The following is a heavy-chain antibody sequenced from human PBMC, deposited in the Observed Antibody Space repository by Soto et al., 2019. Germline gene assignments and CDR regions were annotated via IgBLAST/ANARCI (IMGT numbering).Heavy chain of an antibody. D-gene: IGHD6-19*01. Sequence: GGSLRLSCAASGFTFSNYAMHWVRQAPGKGLEWVAIIKYDGSEKYFVDSVKGRFTISRDNAKFSLYLQMNSLRDEDTAVYYCARVEAVAEYYYYGMDVWGQGTTVTVSS. CDR2: IKYDGSEK. J-gene: IGHJ6*02. CDR3: ARVEAVAEYYYYGMDV. CDR1: GFTFSNYA. V-gene: IGHV3-7*01.